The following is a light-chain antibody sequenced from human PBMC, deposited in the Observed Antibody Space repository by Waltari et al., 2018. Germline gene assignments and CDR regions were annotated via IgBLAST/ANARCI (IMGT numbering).Light chain of an antibody. Sequence: QSALTQPASVSGSPGQSITIPCTGTNPDVGSHDLFSWYQQHPGKAPKLIIYDVNKRPSGVPNRFSGSKSGNTASLTMSGLQAEDEADYYGCSFAHRSTYVFGTGTKVTVL. CDR2: DVN. CDR3: CSFAHRSTYV. V-gene: IGLV2-23*02. CDR1: NPDVGSHDL. J-gene: IGLJ1*01.